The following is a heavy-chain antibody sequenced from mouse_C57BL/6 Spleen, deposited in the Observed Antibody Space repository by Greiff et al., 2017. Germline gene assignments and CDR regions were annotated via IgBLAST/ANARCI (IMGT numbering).Heavy chain of an antibody. Sequence: DVMLVESGGGLVKPGGSLKLSCAASGFTFSSYAMSWVRQTPEKRLEWVATISDGGSYTYYPDNVKGRFTISRDNAKNNLYLQMSHLKSEDTAMYYCARDGGTGYYFDYWGQGTTLTVSS. D-gene: IGHD2-14*01. CDR2: ISDGGSYT. CDR1: GFTFSSYA. J-gene: IGHJ2*01. V-gene: IGHV5-4*01. CDR3: ARDGGTGYYFDY.